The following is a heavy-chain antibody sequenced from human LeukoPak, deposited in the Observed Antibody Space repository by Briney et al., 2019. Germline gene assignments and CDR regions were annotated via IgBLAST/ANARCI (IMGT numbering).Heavy chain of an antibody. CDR3: ARISLGAIWGYYYGMDV. J-gene: IGHJ6*02. Sequence: ASVKVSCKASGGTFSSYSISWVRQAPGQGLEWMGGIIPIFDTADYAQKFQGRVTITADESTSTAYMELSSLRSEDTAVFYCARISLGAIWGYYYGMDVWGHGTTVTVSS. D-gene: IGHD1-26*01. V-gene: IGHV1-69*13. CDR2: IIPIFDTA. CDR1: GGTFSSYS.